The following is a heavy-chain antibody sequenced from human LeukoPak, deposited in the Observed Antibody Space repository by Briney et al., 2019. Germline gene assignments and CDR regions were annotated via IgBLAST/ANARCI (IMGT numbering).Heavy chain of an antibody. CDR2: IIPIFGTA. CDR1: GGTFSSYA. D-gene: IGHD2-2*01. Sequence: SVKVSCKASGGTFSSYAISWVRQAPGQGLEWMGGIIPIFGTANYAQKFQGRVTITADKSTSTAYMELSSLRSEDTAVYYCARLYCSSTSCYWTGHYFDYWGQGTLVTVSS. V-gene: IGHV1-69*06. J-gene: IGHJ4*02. CDR3: ARLYCSSTSCYWTGHYFDY.